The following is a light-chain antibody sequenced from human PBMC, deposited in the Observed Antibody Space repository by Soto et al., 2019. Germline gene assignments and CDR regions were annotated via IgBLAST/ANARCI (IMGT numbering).Light chain of an antibody. V-gene: IGKV3-20*01. CDR3: QQYGSSPLT. J-gene: IGKJ4*01. CDR2: GAS. CDR1: QSVSSSY. Sequence: EIVLTQSPGTLSLSPWERATLSCRASQSVSSSYLAWYQQKPGQAPRLLIYGASSRATGIQDKFSGSGSGTDFTLTISRLEPEDFAVYYCQQYGSSPLTFGGGTKVEIK.